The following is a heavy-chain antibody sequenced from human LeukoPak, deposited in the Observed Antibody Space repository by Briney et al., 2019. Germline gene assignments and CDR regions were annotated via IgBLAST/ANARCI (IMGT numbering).Heavy chain of an antibody. V-gene: IGHV3-9*01. CDR2: ISWNSGSI. CDR1: GFTFDDYA. D-gene: IGHD6-13*01. Sequence: PGESLRLSCAASGFTFDDYAMHWVRQAPGKGLEWVSGISWNSGSIGYADSVKGRFTISRDNAKNSLYLQMNSLRAEDTALYYCAKVAAAGTGYWGQGTLVTVSS. CDR3: AKVAAAGTGY. J-gene: IGHJ4*02.